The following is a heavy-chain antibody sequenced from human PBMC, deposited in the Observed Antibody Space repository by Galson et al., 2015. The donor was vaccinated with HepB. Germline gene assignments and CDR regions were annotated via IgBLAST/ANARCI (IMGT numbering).Heavy chain of an antibody. Sequence: SLRLSCAASGFTFSRSCLHWVRQAPGRGLVWVSRISSDGRTTSYADSVWGRFTISRDNAKNTLFLQMNTLSVEDTAVYYCARDSPRGFLEWFDISADSYYGMDVWGQGTTVTVSS. CDR1: GFTFSRSC. J-gene: IGHJ6*02. D-gene: IGHD3-3*01. CDR2: ISSDGRTT. V-gene: IGHV3-74*01. CDR3: ARDSPRGFLEWFDISADSYYGMDV.